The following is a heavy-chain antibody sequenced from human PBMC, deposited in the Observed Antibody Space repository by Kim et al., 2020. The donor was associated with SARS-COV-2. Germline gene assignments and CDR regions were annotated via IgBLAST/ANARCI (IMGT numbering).Heavy chain of an antibody. CDR1: GGSISSYY. J-gene: IGHJ5*02. V-gene: IGHV4-59*08. D-gene: IGHD3-9*01. CDR2: IYYSGST. CDR3: ARLDYDILTGYYSRFDP. Sequence: SETLSLTCTVSGGSISSYYWSWIRQPPGKGLEWIGYIYYSGSTNYNPSLKSRVTISVDTSKNRFSLKLSSVTAADTAVYYCARLDYDILTGYYSRFDPWGQGTLVTVSS.